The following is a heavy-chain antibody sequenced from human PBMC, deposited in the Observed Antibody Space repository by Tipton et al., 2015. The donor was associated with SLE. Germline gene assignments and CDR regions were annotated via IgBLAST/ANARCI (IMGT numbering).Heavy chain of an antibody. CDR1: GYTFTSYG. CDR2: ISAYNGNT. J-gene: IGHJ3*02. D-gene: IGHD2-15*01. Sequence: SGAEVKKPGASVKVSCKASGYTFTSYGISWVRQAPGQGLEWMGWISAYNGNTNYAQKLQGRVTMTTDTSTSTAYMELRSLRSDDTAVYYCARDDSLVVVAATYAFDIWGQGTMVTVSS. CDR3: ARDDSLVVVAATYAFDI. V-gene: IGHV1-18*01.